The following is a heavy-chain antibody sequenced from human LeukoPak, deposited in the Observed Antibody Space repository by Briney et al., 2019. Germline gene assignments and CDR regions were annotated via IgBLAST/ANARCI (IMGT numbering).Heavy chain of an antibody. D-gene: IGHD6-13*01. CDR2: INPNSGGT. CDR1: GYTFTRYY. V-gene: IGHV1-2*02. Sequence: ASVKVSCKASGYTFTRYYMHWVRQAPGQGLEWMGWINPNSGGTKYAQKFQGRVTMTRDTSISTGDMALSRLRSDETAVYYCARGEVSSWYDYFQHWGQGSLVTVSS. CDR3: ARGEVSSWYDYFQH. J-gene: IGHJ1*01.